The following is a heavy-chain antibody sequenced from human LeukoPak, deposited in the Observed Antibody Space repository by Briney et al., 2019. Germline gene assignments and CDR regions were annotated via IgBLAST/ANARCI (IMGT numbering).Heavy chain of an antibody. Sequence: GGSLRLSCAVSRLKISDYSMSWIRQSPGKGLEWVSSINNGGDVIQYANSVKGRFTVSRDNTKNSLYLQMNSLRAEDTAVYYCARDSKGSGNLDYWGQGTLVTVSS. D-gene: IGHD5-12*01. CDR2: INNGGDVI. CDR1: RLKISDYS. CDR3: ARDSKGSGNLDY. V-gene: IGHV3-11*04. J-gene: IGHJ4*02.